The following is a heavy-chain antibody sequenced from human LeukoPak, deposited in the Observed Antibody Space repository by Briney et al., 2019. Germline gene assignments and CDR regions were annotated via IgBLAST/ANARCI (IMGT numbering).Heavy chain of an antibody. D-gene: IGHD6-19*01. Sequence: TSVKVSCKASGYTFTGYYMHWVRQAPGQGLEWMGWINPNSGGTNYAQKFQGWVTMTRDTSISTAYMELSRLRFDDTAVYYCAVGDGAGSYDYWGQGTLVTVSS. J-gene: IGHJ4*02. CDR1: GYTFTGYY. CDR3: AVGDGAGSYDY. V-gene: IGHV1-2*04. CDR2: INPNSGGT.